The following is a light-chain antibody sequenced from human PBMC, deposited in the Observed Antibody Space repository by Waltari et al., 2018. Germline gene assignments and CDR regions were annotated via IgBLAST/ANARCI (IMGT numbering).Light chain of an antibody. V-gene: IGKV1-27*01. CDR2: AAS. CDR3: QQDYTTPYT. CDR1: QGINRE. Sequence: DIQMTQSPSSLSASVGDRVTVTCRASQGINRELGWYQQKPGKAPTLLIYAASSLQTGVSSRFSGSGSGTDFTLTISSLQPEDVATYYCQQDYTTPYTFGQGTKVEIK. J-gene: IGKJ2*01.